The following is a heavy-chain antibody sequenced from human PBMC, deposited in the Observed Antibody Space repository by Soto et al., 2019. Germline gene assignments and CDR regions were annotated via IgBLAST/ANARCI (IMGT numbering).Heavy chain of an antibody. CDR1: GFTFSSYS. J-gene: IGHJ3*02. V-gene: IGHV3-48*01. Sequence: EVQLVESGGGLVQPGGSLRLSCAASGFTFSSYSMNWVRQAPGKGLEWVSYISSSSSTIYYADSVKGRFTISRDNAKNSLYLQMNSLRAEDTAVYYCARAGLNFGVGDDYGDYVDAFDIWGQGTMVTVSS. D-gene: IGHD4-17*01. CDR3: ARAGLNFGVGDDYGDYVDAFDI. CDR2: ISSSSSTI.